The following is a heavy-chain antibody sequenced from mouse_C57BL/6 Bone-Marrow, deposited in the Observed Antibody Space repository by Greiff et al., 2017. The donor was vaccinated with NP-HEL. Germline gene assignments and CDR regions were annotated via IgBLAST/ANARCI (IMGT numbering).Heavy chain of an antibody. Sequence: QVQLKQSEPELVKPGASVKISCKASGYAFSSSWMNWVKQRPGKGLEWIGRIYPGDGDTNYNGKFKGKATLTADKSSSTAYMQLSSLTSEDSAVYFCAVITTVVATKGYFDVWGTGTTVTVSS. J-gene: IGHJ1*03. D-gene: IGHD1-1*01. CDR2: IYPGDGDT. CDR1: GYAFSSSW. CDR3: AVITTVVATKGYFDV. V-gene: IGHV1-82*01.